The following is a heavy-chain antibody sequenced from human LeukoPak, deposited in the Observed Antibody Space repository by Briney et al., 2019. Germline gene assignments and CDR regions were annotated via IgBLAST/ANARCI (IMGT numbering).Heavy chain of an antibody. CDR3: ARGRELLGIQCAFDI. CDR1: GGNFNNYA. CDR2: VIPMFGSV. J-gene: IGHJ3*02. Sequence: SVKVSCKASGGNFNNYAINWVRQAPGQGLEWLGGVIPMFGSVNYAQKFQGRVTITADGITSIAYMELGSLTSDDTAAYYCARGRELLGIQCAFDIWGQGTVVTVAS. D-gene: IGHD1-26*01. V-gene: IGHV1-69*13.